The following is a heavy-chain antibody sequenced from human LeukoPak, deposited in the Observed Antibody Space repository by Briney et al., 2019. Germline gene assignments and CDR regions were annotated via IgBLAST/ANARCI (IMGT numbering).Heavy chain of an antibody. V-gene: IGHV3-23*01. Sequence: GGSLRLSCAASGFVFHNYAMTWVRQAPGKGLEWVSFITGTGNNAYYADSVRGRFTISRDNSKNTLFLQMYSLGADDTAIYYCAKGGYNWIPLEDWGRGTLVTVSS. CDR2: ITGTGNNA. D-gene: IGHD5-12*01. CDR1: GFVFHNYA. CDR3: AKGGYNWIPLED. J-gene: IGHJ4*02.